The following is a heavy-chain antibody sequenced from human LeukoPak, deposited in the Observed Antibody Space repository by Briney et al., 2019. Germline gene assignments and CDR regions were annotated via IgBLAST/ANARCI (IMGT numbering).Heavy chain of an antibody. Sequence: SETLSLTCTVSGGSISSSSYYWSWIRQPPGKGLEWIGEINHSGSTNYNPSLKSRVTISVDTSKNQFSLKLSSVTAADTAVYYCARVPLRYFDPYYFDYWGQGTLVTVSS. CDR1: GGSISSSSYY. CDR3: ARVPLRYFDPYYFDY. CDR2: INHSGST. D-gene: IGHD3-9*01. J-gene: IGHJ4*02. V-gene: IGHV4-39*07.